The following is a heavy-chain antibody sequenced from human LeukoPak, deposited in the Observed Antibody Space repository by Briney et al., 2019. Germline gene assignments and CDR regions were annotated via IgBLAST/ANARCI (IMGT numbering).Heavy chain of an antibody. J-gene: IGHJ4*02. CDR2: IYYSGST. CDR3: ARHERATKFDY. D-gene: IGHD1-26*01. V-gene: IGHV4-39*01. Sequence: SETLSLTCTVSGDSISSSYYWGWIRQPPGKGLEWIGSIYYSGSTYYNPSLKSRVTISVDTSKNQFSLKLSSVTAADTAVYYCARHERATKFDYWGQGTLVIVSS. CDR1: GDSISSSYY.